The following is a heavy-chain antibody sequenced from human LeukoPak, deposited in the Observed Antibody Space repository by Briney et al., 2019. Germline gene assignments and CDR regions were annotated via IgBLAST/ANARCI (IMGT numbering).Heavy chain of an antibody. J-gene: IGHJ4*02. V-gene: IGHV3-30*18. CDR1: GFTFSSYG. Sequence: TGGSLRLSCAASGFTFSSYGMHWVRQAPGKGLEWVAVISYDGSNKYYADSVKGRFTISRDNSKNTLYLQMNSLRAEDTAVYYCAKDGSSELFDYWGQGTLVTVSS. D-gene: IGHD1-26*01. CDR2: ISYDGSNK. CDR3: AKDGSSELFDY.